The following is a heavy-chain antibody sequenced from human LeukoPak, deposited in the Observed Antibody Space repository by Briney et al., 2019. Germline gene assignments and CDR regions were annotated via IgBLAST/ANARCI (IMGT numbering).Heavy chain of an antibody. Sequence: PGGSLRLSCTASGFNFGDYAMSWVRQAPGKGLEWVGFIRSKAYGGTTEYAASAKGRFTISRDDSKTIAYLQMNSLKTEDTAVYYCSRASKLREFFDYWGQGTLVTVSS. CDR1: GFNFGDYA. D-gene: IGHD3-10*01. V-gene: IGHV3-49*04. CDR3: SRASKLREFFDY. J-gene: IGHJ4*02. CDR2: IRSKAYGGTT.